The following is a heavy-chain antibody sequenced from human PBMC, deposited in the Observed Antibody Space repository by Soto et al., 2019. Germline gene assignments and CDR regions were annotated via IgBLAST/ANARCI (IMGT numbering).Heavy chain of an antibody. J-gene: IGHJ6*02. Sequence: EVQLLESGGGLVQPGGSLRLSCVASGFTFSYYTMSWVRQAPGKGLEWVSGISNCGDTIYYADSVKGRFTISRDNFKNTLYLQMNSLRADDTAVYYCADPVPARPHYDYCDIDVGGQWTTFTVSS. CDR1: GFTFSYYT. V-gene: IGHV3-23*01. CDR3: ADPVPARPHYDYCDIDV. D-gene: IGHD6-6*01. CDR2: ISNCGDTI.